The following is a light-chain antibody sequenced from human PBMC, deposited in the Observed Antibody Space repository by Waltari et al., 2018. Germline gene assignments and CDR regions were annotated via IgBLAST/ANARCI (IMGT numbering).Light chain of an antibody. CDR2: KAS. Sequence: DIQMTQSPSTLSASVGDRVTITYRASQSVSNWLAWYQQKPGKAPNLLIYKASSLKGGVPSRFSGSGSGTEFTLTISSLQPDDFATYYCQQYNSYPWTFGQGTKVEIK. J-gene: IGKJ1*01. V-gene: IGKV1-5*03. CDR1: QSVSNW. CDR3: QQYNSYPWT.